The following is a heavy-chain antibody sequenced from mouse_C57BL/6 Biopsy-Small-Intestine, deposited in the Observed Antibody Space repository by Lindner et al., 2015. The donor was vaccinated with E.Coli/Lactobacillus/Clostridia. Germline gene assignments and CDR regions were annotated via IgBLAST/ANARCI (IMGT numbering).Heavy chain of an antibody. J-gene: IGHJ3*01. CDR3: ARSGGAWFAY. Sequence: QESGAALLKPGASVKVSCKASGYIFTNYWMHWVKQRPGQGLEWIGMIHPNSGSTNYNEKFKSKATLTVDKSSSTTYMQFSSLTSEDSAVYYCARSGGAWFAYWGQGTLVTVSA. V-gene: IGHV1-64*01. CDR2: IHPNSGST. D-gene: IGHD3-2*02. CDR1: GYIFTNYW.